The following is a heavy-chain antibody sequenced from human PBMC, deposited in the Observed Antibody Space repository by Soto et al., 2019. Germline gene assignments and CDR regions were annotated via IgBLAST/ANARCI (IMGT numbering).Heavy chain of an antibody. D-gene: IGHD2-2*01. Sequence: EVQLLDSGGGLVQPGGSLRLSCAASGFTFSNYAMSWARQAPGKGLEWVSSISGSGSTTYYTDSVKGRFTISRDNSKSTLSLQMDSLRAEDTAIYYCAKTAAPRGAYYFDYWGQGTLLTVSS. J-gene: IGHJ4*02. V-gene: IGHV3-23*01. CDR2: ISGSGSTT. CDR1: GFTFSNYA. CDR3: AKTAAPRGAYYFDY.